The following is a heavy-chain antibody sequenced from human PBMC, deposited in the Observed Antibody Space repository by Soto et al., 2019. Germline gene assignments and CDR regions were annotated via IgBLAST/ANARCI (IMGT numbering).Heavy chain of an antibody. CDR1: GGSFTYT. CDR2: IIPIFGTT. J-gene: IGHJ6*02. Sequence: QMHLVQSGAEVKKPGSSVKVSCKASGGSFTYTLSWVRQAPGQGLEWMGGIIPIFGTTNYAQKFQGRVTITADEPTKTANMELSTRSSEDTAVYYCARLHPHGTYGMDVWGQGTTATASS. V-gene: IGHV1-69*01. CDR3: ARLHPHGTYGMDV.